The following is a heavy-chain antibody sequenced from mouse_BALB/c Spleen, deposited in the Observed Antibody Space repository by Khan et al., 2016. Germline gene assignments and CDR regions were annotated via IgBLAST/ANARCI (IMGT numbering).Heavy chain of an antibody. Sequence: VRLQQSGPELVKPGASVKISCKASGYTVTDYNMHWVKQSHGKSLEWIGYIYHYNGYTGYNQNFKSKATLTVDSSSSTAYMELRSLTAEDSAVYYSTRSGGNYPYAMDYWGQGTSLTVSS. CDR1: GYTVTDYN. J-gene: IGHJ4*01. D-gene: IGHD2-1*01. CDR2: IYHYNGYT. CDR3: TRSGGNYPYAMDY. V-gene: IGHV1S29*02.